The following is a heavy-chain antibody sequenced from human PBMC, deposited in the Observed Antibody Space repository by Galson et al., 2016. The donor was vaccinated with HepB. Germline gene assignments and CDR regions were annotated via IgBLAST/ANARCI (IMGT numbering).Heavy chain of an antibody. V-gene: IGHV3-21*01. J-gene: IGHJ6*03. Sequence: SLRLSCAVSEFSFSNFHMNWVRQAPGKGLEWLASISSTSNFVFYADSMKGRFTISRDNAKNSLFLQMNNLRAEDTAVYYCAGGYDYGYGGSFWGYYFYMDVWGKGTTVTVSS. CDR3: AGGYDYGYGGSFWGYYFYMDV. D-gene: IGHD5-18*01. CDR1: EFSFSNFH. CDR2: ISSTSNFV.